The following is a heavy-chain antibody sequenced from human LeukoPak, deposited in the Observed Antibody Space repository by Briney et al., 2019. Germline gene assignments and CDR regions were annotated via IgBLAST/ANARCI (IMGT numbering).Heavy chain of an antibody. CDR3: ARDYGDSSGYYYWYFDL. J-gene: IGHJ2*01. V-gene: IGHV1-69*13. CDR1: GGTFISYA. CDR2: IIPIFGTA. D-gene: IGHD3-22*01. Sequence: SVKVSCKASGGTFISYAISWVRQAPGQGLEWMGGIIPIFGTANYAQKFQGRVTITADESRSTAYMELSSLRSEDTAVYYCARDYGDSSGYYYWYFDLWGRGTLVTVSS.